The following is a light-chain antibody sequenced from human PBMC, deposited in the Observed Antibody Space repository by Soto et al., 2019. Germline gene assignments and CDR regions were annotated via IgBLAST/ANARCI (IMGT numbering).Light chain of an antibody. CDR2: AAS. CDR1: QSIASY. J-gene: IGKJ2*01. Sequence: DIQITQSPSSLSASVGERFTITCRASQSIASYLNWYQQRPGKAPKLLIHAASTLQSGVPSRFSGSESESGTDFTLTISSLQPEDFATYYCQQSYTSPHFGQGTKVDIK. V-gene: IGKV1-39*01. CDR3: QQSYTSPH.